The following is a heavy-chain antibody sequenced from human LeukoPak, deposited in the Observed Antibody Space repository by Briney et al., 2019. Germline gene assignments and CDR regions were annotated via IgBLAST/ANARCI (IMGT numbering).Heavy chain of an antibody. CDR3: AQRGSAYYFDY. D-gene: IGHD3-22*01. Sequence: GGSLRLSCAASGFTFNNYAMSWVRQAPGKGLEWVSAISGSGGSTYYADSVKGRFTISRDNSKNMLYLQMNSLRAEDTAVYFCAQRGSAYYFDYWGQGTLVTVSS. CDR1: GFTFNNYA. J-gene: IGHJ4*02. CDR2: ISGSGGST. V-gene: IGHV3-23*01.